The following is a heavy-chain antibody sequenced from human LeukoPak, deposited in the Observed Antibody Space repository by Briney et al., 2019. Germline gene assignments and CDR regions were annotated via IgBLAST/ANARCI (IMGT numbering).Heavy chain of an antibody. CDR1: GFTFSSHS. D-gene: IGHD6-13*01. CDR3: ARDSHSSSWLLFDY. Sequence: RGSLRLSCTASGFTFSSHSMNWVRQAPGKGLECVSTIGTDGRAYYADSVKGRFTISRDNSKNTLYLQMNSLRAEDTAVYYCARDSHSSSWLLFDYWGQGTLVTVSS. V-gene: IGHV3-23*01. CDR2: IGTDGRA. J-gene: IGHJ4*02.